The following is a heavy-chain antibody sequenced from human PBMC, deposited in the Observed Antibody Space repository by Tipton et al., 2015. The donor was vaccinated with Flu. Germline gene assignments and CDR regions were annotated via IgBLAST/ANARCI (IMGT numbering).Heavy chain of an antibody. V-gene: IGHV1-46*01. CDR1: GGTFSSYA. D-gene: IGHD1-7*01. CDR2: INPSGGST. CDR3: ARVNNWNYFAFDY. Sequence: QSGPEVKKPGSSMKVSCKASGGTFSSYAISWVRQAPGQGLEWMGIINPSGGSTSYAQKFQGRVTMTRDTSTSTVYMELSSLRSEDTAVYYCARVNNWNYFAFDYWGQGTLVTVSS. J-gene: IGHJ4*02.